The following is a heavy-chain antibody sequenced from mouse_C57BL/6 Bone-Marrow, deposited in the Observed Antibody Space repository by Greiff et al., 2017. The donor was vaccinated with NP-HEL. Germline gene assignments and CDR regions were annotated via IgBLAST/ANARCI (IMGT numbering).Heavy chain of an antibody. CDR2: ISSGSSTI. CDR1: GFTFSDYG. Sequence: EVKVVESGGGLVKPGGSLKLSCAASGFTFSDYGMHWVRQAPEKGLEWVAYISSGSSTIYYADTVKGRFTISRDNAKNTLFLQMTSLRSEDTAMYYCARALTEGDWGQGTTLTVSS. V-gene: IGHV5-17*01. CDR3: ARALTEGD. J-gene: IGHJ2*01. D-gene: IGHD4-1*01.